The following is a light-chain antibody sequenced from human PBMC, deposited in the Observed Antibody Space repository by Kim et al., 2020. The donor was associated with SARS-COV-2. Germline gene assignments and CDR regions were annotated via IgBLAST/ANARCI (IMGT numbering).Light chain of an antibody. CDR2: RAS. V-gene: IGKV3-15*01. CDR3: QQYNNWPPYT. Sequence: VSPGEGAALSCRASQSVGGSLAWYQQKPGQAPRLLIYRASTRATGIPARFSGSGSGTEFTLTISSLQSEDFAVYYCQQYNNWPPYTFGQGTKLEI. J-gene: IGKJ2*01. CDR1: QSVGGS.